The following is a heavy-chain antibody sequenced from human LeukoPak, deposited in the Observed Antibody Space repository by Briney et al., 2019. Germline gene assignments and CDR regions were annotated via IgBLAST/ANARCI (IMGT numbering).Heavy chain of an antibody. J-gene: IGHJ4*02. Sequence: GSLRLSCAASGFTFSSYAMSWVRQAPGKGLEWVSAISGSGGSTYYADSVKGRFTISRDNSKNTLYLQMNSLRAEDTAVYYCAKAEPLWFGELFHFDYWGQGTLVTVSS. CDR1: GFTFSSYA. D-gene: IGHD3-10*01. CDR2: ISGSGGST. CDR3: AKAEPLWFGELFHFDY. V-gene: IGHV3-23*01.